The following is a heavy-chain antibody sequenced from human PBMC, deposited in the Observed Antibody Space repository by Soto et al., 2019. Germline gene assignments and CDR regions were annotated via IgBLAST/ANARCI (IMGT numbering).Heavy chain of an antibody. V-gene: IGHV3-11*01. CDR2: IGSSGSTI. J-gene: IGHJ6*02. CDR1: GFTFSDYY. D-gene: IGHD5-18*01. CDR3: AREPYSYGINYYYYGMDV. Sequence: GSLRLSCAASGFTFSDYYMSWIRQAPGKGLEWVSYIGSSGSTIYYADSVKGRFTISRDNAKDSLYLQMNSLRAEDTAVYYCAREPYSYGINYYYYGMDVWGQGTTVTVSS.